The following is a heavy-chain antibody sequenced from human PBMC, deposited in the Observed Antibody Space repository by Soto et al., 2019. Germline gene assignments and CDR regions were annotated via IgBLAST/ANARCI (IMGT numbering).Heavy chain of an antibody. Sequence: QVQLQESGPGLVKPSETLSLTCTVSGGSISSYYWSWIRQPPGKGLEWIGYIYYSGSTNYNPSLKSRVTISVDXXKXQXXLKLSSVTAADTAVYYCAKKTYYYDSSGYYFAFDIWGQGTMVTVSS. J-gene: IGHJ3*02. CDR2: IYYSGST. V-gene: IGHV4-59*01. D-gene: IGHD3-22*01. CDR1: GGSISSYY. CDR3: AKKTYYYDSSGYYFAFDI.